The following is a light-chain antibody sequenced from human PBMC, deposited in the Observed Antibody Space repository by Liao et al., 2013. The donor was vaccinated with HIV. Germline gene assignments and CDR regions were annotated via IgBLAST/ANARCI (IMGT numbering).Light chain of an antibody. Sequence: SYELTQPPSVSVAPGKTATITCGGDNIGDKSVHWYLQRPGQAPLLVMYYDKDRPSGIPERFSGSNSGNTATLTISRAEAGDEADYYCQVWDSSSDHPVFGGGTKLTVL. CDR2: YDK. CDR1: NIGDKS. V-gene: IGLV3-21*04. J-gene: IGLJ3*02. CDR3: QVWDSSSDHPV.